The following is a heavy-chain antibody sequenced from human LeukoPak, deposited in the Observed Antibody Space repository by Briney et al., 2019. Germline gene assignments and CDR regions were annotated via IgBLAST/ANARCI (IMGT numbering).Heavy chain of an antibody. Sequence: SVKVSCKASGGTFSSYAISWVRQAPGQGLEWMGRIIPILGIANYAQKFQGRVTMTRDTSTSTVYMELSSLRSEDTAVYYCAREWVSGYYYGMDVWGQGTTVTVSS. J-gene: IGHJ6*02. CDR2: IIPILGIA. D-gene: IGHD1-26*01. V-gene: IGHV1-69*04. CDR1: GGTFSSYA. CDR3: AREWVSGYYYGMDV.